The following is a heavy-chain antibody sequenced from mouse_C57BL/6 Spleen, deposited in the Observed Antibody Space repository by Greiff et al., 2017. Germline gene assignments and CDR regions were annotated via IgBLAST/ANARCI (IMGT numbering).Heavy chain of an antibody. Sequence: VQLKQSGPELVKPGASVKISCKASGYSFTGYYMNWVKQSPEKSLEWIGEINPSTGGTTYNQKFKAKATLTVDKSSNTAYMQLKSLTSEDSAVYYCARFLYDGFAYWGQGTLVTVSA. V-gene: IGHV1-42*01. J-gene: IGHJ3*01. CDR3: ARFLYDGFAY. CDR2: INPSTGGT. CDR1: GYSFTGYY. D-gene: IGHD2-3*01.